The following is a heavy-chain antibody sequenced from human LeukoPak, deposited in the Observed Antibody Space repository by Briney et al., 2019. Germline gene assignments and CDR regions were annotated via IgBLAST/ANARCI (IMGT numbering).Heavy chain of an antibody. J-gene: IGHJ4*02. CDR2: ISAYNGNT. D-gene: IGHD2-21*02. Sequence: ASVKVSCKASGYTFNSYNITWVRQAPGQGLEWMGWISAYNGNTNYAQKLQGRVTMTTDTSTSTAYMELRSLRSDDTAVYYCARDRRDSRLFDYWGQGTLVTVSS. CDR1: GYTFNSYN. V-gene: IGHV1-18*01. CDR3: ARDRRDSRLFDY.